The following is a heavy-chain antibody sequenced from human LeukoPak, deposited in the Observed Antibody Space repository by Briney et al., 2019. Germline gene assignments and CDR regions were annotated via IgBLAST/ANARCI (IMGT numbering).Heavy chain of an antibody. D-gene: IGHD6-19*01. CDR1: GGSIRSYY. J-gene: IGHJ3*02. V-gene: IGHV4-59*08. CDR3: ARQEVSGGWTTDAFDI. Sequence: SETLSLTCTVSGGSIRSYYWSWIRQPPGKGLEWIGYIYYSGSSNYNPSLKSRVTISVDTSKNQFSLNLSSVTAADTAVYYCARQEVSGGWTTDAFDIWGQGTMVTVSS. CDR2: IYYSGSS.